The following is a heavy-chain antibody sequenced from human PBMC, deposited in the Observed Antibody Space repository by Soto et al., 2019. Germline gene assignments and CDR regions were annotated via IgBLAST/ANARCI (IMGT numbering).Heavy chain of an antibody. Sequence: QVQLQESGPGLVNPSETLSLTCSVSGGSIGSYYWSWIRQPPGKGLEWIGYIYYSGSTNYNPTLKCRVTIAVDTSKNQFSLKLSSVTAADTAVYYCARGGWRQIDYWGQGTLVTVSS. CDR3: ARGGWRQIDY. V-gene: IGHV4-59*08. D-gene: IGHD3-3*01. CDR1: GGSIGSYY. CDR2: IYYSGST. J-gene: IGHJ4*02.